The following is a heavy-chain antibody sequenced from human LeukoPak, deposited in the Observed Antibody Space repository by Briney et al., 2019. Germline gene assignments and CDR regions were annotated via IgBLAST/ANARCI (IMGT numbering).Heavy chain of an antibody. CDR1: GFNFIDYS. CDR2: IGISSGNT. J-gene: IGHJ4*01. CDR3: ARDHRYAFDN. V-gene: IGHV3-48*01. Sequence: KTGGSLRLSCAASGFNFIDYSMNWVRQAPGKGLEWISYIGISSGNTEYADSVKGRFTISRDKARNSLYLQMNSLRVEDTAVYYCARDHRYAFDNWGHGTLVTVSS. D-gene: IGHD5-12*01.